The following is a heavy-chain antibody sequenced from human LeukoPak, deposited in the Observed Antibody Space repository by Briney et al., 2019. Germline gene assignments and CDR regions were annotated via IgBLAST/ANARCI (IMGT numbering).Heavy chain of an antibody. V-gene: IGHV1-8*03. Sequence: ASVKVSCKASGYTFTSYDINWVRQATGQGLEWMGWMNPNSGNTGYAQKFQGRVTITRNTSISTAYMELSSLRSEDTAVYYCARVLGPLRFLEWLSYYYMDVWGKGTTVTVSS. CDR3: ARVLGPLRFLEWLSYYYMDV. D-gene: IGHD3-3*01. CDR1: GYTFTSYD. J-gene: IGHJ6*03. CDR2: MNPNSGNT.